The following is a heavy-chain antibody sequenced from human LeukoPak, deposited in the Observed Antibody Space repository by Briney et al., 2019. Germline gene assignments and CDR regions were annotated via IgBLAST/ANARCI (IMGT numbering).Heavy chain of an antibody. CDR2: IKQDGSEK. D-gene: IGHD6-19*01. CDR3: ARDHSSGWTGDAFDI. V-gene: IGHV3-7*03. J-gene: IGHJ3*02. CDR1: GFTFSSYW. Sequence: GGSLRLSCAASGFTFSSYWMSWVRQAPGKGLEWVANIKQDGSEKYHVDSVKGRFTISRDNAKNSLYLQMNSLRAEDTAVYYCARDHSSGWTGDAFDIWGQGTMVTVSS.